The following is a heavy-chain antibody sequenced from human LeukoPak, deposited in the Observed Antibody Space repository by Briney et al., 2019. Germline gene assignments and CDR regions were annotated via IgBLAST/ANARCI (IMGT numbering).Heavy chain of an antibody. V-gene: IGHV4-39*07. Sequence: SETLSLTCTVSGGSISSSSQYWGWIRQPPGKGLEWIGSIYYSGSTYYNPSLKSRVTISVDTSKKQFSLKLSSVTAADTAVYYCARELYDYVWGSYRNFDYWGQGTLVTVSS. CDR3: ARELYDYVWGSYRNFDY. CDR2: IYYSGST. D-gene: IGHD3-16*02. CDR1: GGSISSSSQY. J-gene: IGHJ4*02.